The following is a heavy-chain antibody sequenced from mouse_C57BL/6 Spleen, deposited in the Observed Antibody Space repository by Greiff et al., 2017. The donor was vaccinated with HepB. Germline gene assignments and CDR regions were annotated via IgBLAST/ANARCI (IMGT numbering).Heavy chain of an antibody. CDR2: IWSGGST. CDR3: ASQLGPARYWYFDV. D-gene: IGHD4-1*02. V-gene: IGHV2-2*01. CDR1: GFSLTSYG. Sequence: VQLKESGPGLVQPSQSLSITCTVSGFSLTSYGVHWVRQSPGKGLEWLGVIWSGGSTDYNAAFISRLSISKDNSKSQVFFKMNSLQADDTAIYYCASQLGPARYWYFDVWGTGTTVTVSS. J-gene: IGHJ1*03.